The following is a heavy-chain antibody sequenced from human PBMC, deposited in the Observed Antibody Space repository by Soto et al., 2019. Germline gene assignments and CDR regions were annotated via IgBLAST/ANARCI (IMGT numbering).Heavy chain of an antibody. CDR2: ISYDGSNK. J-gene: IGHJ6*02. D-gene: IGHD3-22*01. CDR1: GFTFSSYA. V-gene: IGHV3-30-3*01. CDR3: ARDYYDNPPYGMDV. Sequence: GSLRLSCATSGFTFSSYAIHWVRQAPGKGLEWVAVISYDGSNKYYADSVKGRFTISRDNSKNTLYLQMNSLRAEDTAVYYCARDYYDNPPYGMDVWGQGTTVTVSS.